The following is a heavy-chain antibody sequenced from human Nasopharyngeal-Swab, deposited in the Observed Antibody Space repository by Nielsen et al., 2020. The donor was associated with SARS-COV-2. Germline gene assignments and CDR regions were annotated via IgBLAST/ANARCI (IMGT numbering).Heavy chain of an antibody. D-gene: IGHD6-13*01. V-gene: IGHV3-20*03. CDR3: AKDRWRSSSWYGNWFDP. J-gene: IGHJ5*02. CDR2: INWNGGST. Sequence: WIRQPPGKGLEWVSGINWNGGSTGYADSVKGRFTISRDNSKNTLYLQMNSLRAEDTAVYYCAKDRWRSSSWYGNWFDPWGQGTLVTVSS.